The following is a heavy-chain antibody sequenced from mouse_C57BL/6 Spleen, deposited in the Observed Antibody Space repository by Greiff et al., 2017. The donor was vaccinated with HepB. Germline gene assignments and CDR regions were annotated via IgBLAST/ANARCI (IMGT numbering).Heavy chain of an antibody. Sequence: VQLQQPGAELVKPGASVKLSCKASGYTFTSYWMHWVKQRPGRGLEWIGRIDPNSGGTKYNEKFKSKATLTVDKPSSTAYMQLSSLTSEDSAVYYCARGSGSSYTYYYAMDYWGQGTSVTVSS. D-gene: IGHD1-1*01. CDR1: GYTFTSYW. J-gene: IGHJ4*01. CDR3: ARGSGSSYTYYYAMDY. CDR2: IDPNSGGT. V-gene: IGHV1-72*01.